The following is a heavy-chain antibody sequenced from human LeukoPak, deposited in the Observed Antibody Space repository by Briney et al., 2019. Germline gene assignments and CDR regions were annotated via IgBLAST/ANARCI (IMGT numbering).Heavy chain of an antibody. CDR2: MSSNGGTT. CDR3: ARVEDVGPFDY. J-gene: IGHJ4*02. D-gene: IGHD1-26*01. V-gene: IGHV3-64*01. CDR1: GFTFSSYA. Sequence: GGSLRLSCAAPGFTFSSYAMHWVRQAPGKGLEYVSAMSSNGGTTDYANSVKGRFTISRDNSKNTLYLQMGSLRAEDMAVYYCARVEDVGPFDYWGQGTLVTVSS.